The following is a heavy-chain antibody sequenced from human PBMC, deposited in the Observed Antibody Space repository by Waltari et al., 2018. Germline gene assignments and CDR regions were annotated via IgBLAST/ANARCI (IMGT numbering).Heavy chain of an antibody. CDR3: ARDGRGVNSQFNLFDL. V-gene: IGHV3-7*01. J-gene: IGHJ5*02. Sequence: EVQLVESGGGLVQQGGSLRLSCAASGFTFSNYWMTWLRQAPGKGLEWVANVQHDGTEKYYLDSLKGRFTISRDNAKSSLYLQMDSLRADDTAIYYCARDGRGVNSQFNLFDLWGQGLQVTVSS. CDR1: GFTFSNYW. CDR2: VQHDGTEK. D-gene: IGHD2-8*01.